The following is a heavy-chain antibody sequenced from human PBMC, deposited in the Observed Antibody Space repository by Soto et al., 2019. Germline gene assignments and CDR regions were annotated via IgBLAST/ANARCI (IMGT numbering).Heavy chain of an antibody. CDR1: GYTFTGYY. D-gene: IGHD1-26*01. CDR3: AKGGAIVAAGTRVYLYNAMDV. Sequence: GASVKVSCKASGYTFTGYYVHWVRQAPGQGLEWMGWINPSSGDTYLAQRFQGRVTMNRDTSIGTAYMELRGLTSDDTAEYYCAKGGAIVAAGTRVYLYNAMDVWGQGTTVTVS. CDR2: INPSSGDT. V-gene: IGHV1-2*02. J-gene: IGHJ6*02.